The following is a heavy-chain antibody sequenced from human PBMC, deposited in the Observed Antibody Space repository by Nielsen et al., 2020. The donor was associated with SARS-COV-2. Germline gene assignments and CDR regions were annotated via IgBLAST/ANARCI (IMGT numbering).Heavy chain of an antibody. Sequence: GESLKISCAASGFTFSKYAMSWVRQSPGTGLEWVSGIFSNGAAAWYAESVKGRFTISRDNSKNTLYLQLNSLRAEDTAIYYCAKDETTSGVNFFHYWGHGALVTVSS. J-gene: IGHJ4*01. CDR1: GFTFSKYA. CDR3: AKDETTSGVNFFHY. V-gene: IGHV3-23*01. CDR2: IFSNGAAA. D-gene: IGHD7-27*01.